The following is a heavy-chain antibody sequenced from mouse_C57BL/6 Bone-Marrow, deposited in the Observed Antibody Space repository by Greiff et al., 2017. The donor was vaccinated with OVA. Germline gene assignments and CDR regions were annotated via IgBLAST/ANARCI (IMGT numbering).Heavy chain of an antibody. CDR1: GYTFTSYW. CDR2: IDPKSGGT. CDR3: ANLGHWCFDV. V-gene: IGHV1-72*01. J-gene: IGHJ1*03. Sequence: VQLQQPGAELVKPGASVKLSCKASGYTFTSYWMNWVKQRPGRGLEWIGRIDPKSGGTKYNEKFKSKATLTVDKPSSTAYMQLSSLTSEDSAVYYCANLGHWCFDVWGTGTTVTVSS. D-gene: IGHD4-1*01.